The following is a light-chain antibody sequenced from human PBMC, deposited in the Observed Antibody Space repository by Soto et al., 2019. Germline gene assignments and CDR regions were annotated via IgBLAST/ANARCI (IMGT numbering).Light chain of an antibody. V-gene: IGKV3-20*01. CDR3: QQYGGSPRT. Sequence: EIVLTQSPGTLSLSPEERATLSCRASQSVSSSSLAWYQQKRGQAPRLLIHGASNRATGIPDRFSGSGSGTDFTLTISRLEPEDFAVYYCQQYGGSPRTFGQGTKVEVK. CDR2: GAS. J-gene: IGKJ1*01. CDR1: QSVSSSS.